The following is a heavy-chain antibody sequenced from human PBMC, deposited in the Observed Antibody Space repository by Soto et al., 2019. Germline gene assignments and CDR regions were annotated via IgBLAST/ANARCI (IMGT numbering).Heavy chain of an antibody. CDR1: GYTFTRYA. CDR3: ARTYIAVAPGAHVDYYYYGMDV. D-gene: IGHD6-19*01. CDR2: INAGNGNT. J-gene: IGHJ6*02. Sequence: ASVKVSCKASGYTFTRYAMRWVRQAPGQRLEWMGWINAGNGNTKYSQKFQGRVTITRDTSASTAYMELSSLRSEDTAVYYCARTYIAVAPGAHVDYYYYGMDVWGQGTTVTVSS. V-gene: IGHV1-3*01.